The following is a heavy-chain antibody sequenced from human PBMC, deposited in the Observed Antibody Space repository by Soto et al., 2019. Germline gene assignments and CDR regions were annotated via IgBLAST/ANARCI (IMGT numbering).Heavy chain of an antibody. CDR1: GFTFSSYA. D-gene: IGHD6-13*01. Sequence: GGSLRLSCAASGFTFSSYAMHWVRQAPGKGLEWVAVISYDGSNKYYADSVKGRFTISRDNSKNTLYLQMNSLRAEDTAVYYGTRAAGYYYGMDVWGQGTTVTVSS. V-gene: IGHV3-30-3*01. CDR3: TRAAGYYYGMDV. CDR2: ISYDGSNK. J-gene: IGHJ6*02.